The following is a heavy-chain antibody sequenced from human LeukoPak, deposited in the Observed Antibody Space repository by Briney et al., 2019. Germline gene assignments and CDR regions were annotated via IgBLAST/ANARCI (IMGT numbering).Heavy chain of an antibody. CDR1: GVTFSSNT. CDR2: ISYDGSNK. V-gene: IGHV3-30-3*01. D-gene: IGHD6-13*01. Sequence: PGGSLRLSCAASGVTFSSNTMHWVRLAPGKGLEWVVLISYDGSNKYYADSVKGRFTISRDNSKNTLYLQMNSLRAEDTAVYYCARDLTPSRYSSSWNRFDYWGQGTLVTVSS. J-gene: IGHJ4*02. CDR3: ARDLTPSRYSSSWNRFDY.